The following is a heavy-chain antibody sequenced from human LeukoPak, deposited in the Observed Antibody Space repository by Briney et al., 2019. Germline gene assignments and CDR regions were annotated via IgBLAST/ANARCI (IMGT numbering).Heavy chain of an antibody. CDR2: ITDDGSNK. J-gene: IGHJ3*02. D-gene: IGHD5-12*01. CDR3: ARDSAYSGYDHAFDI. Sequence: GRSLRLSCAASGFTFSSYAMSWVRQAPGKGLEWVAAITDDGSNKYYADSVKGRFTISRDNSKNTLYLQMNSLRAEDTAVYYCARDSAYSGYDHAFDIWGQGTMVTVSS. V-gene: IGHV3-30*04. CDR1: GFTFSSYA.